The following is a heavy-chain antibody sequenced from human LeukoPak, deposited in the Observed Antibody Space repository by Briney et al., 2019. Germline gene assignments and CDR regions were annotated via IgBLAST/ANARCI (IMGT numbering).Heavy chain of an antibody. CDR3: ARDGPAAIAYYFDY. Sequence: HPGRSLRLSCAASGFTFGSYAMHWVRQAPGKGLEWVAVISYDGSNKYYADSVKGRFTISRDNSKNTLYLQMNSLRAEDTAVYYCARDGPAAIAYYFDYWGQGTLVTVSS. J-gene: IGHJ4*02. D-gene: IGHD2-2*02. V-gene: IGHV3-30-3*01. CDR1: GFTFGSYA. CDR2: ISYDGSNK.